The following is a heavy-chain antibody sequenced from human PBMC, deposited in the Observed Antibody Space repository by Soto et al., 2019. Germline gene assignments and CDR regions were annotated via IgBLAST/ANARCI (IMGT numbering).Heavy chain of an antibody. Sequence: SVKVSCKASGGTFSSYSLSWVRQAPGQGLQYIGGIIPMFGTSNYAQKFQGRVTITADEYRTTAYMELRSLTSDDTALYYCARGPPERTSWFEPWGQGTLVTVSS. J-gene: IGHJ5*02. V-gene: IGHV1-69*13. CDR1: GGTFSSYS. CDR2: IIPMFGTS. CDR3: ARGPPERTSWFEP.